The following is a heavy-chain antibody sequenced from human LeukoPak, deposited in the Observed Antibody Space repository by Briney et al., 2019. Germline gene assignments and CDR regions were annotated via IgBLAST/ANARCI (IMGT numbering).Heavy chain of an antibody. J-gene: IGHJ4*02. D-gene: IGHD3-10*01. CDR2: IYYSGST. V-gene: IGHV4-59*01. CDR1: GASISSYY. Sequence: SETLSLTCTVSGASISSYYWSWIRQPPGKGLEWIGYIYYSGSTNYNPSLKSRVTISVDPSKNQFSLKLSSVTAADTAVYYCASRGPPGYFDYWGQGTLVTVSS. CDR3: ASRGPPGYFDY.